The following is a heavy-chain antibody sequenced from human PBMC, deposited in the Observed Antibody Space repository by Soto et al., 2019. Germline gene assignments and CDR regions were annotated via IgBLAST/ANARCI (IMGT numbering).Heavy chain of an antibody. Sequence: QVQLQESGPGLVKPSETLSLTCAVSGDSISSYYCMWIRQPPGKGLESIGYLYYGRSANYNPSLTSRVTLSVDTSTNQCALTLSSMTAADTAVYYCALRSMAVVPEYWGQGTLVTVSS. CDR1: GDSISSYY. CDR3: ALRSMAVVPEY. V-gene: IGHV4-59*01. D-gene: IGHD3-22*01. J-gene: IGHJ4*02. CDR2: LYYGRSA.